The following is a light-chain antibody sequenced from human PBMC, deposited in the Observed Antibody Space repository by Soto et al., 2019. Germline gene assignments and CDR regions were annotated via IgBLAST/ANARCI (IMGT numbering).Light chain of an antibody. Sequence: DIHMTQSPSTLSESVGYRFTITCRASQSISSWLAWYQQKTGKAPKLLIYKASSLESGVPSRFSGSGSGTDFTLTISSLQPEDFEVYYCQQDYNLPPTFGPGTKVDIK. V-gene: IGKV1-5*03. CDR1: QSISSW. CDR3: QQDYNLPPT. CDR2: KAS. J-gene: IGKJ3*01.